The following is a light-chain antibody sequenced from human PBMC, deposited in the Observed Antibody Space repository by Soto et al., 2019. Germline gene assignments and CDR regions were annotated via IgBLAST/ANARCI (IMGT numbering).Light chain of an antibody. CDR3: QQYNNWPPWT. Sequence: EIVMTQSPATLSVSPGERATLSCRASQSVSSNLAWYHQKPGQAPSRLIYGASTRSTSSPARFSGSGSGTEFTLTISSLQSEDVAVYYCQQYNNWPPWTFGQGTKVEIK. CDR2: GAS. CDR1: QSVSSN. V-gene: IGKV3-15*01. J-gene: IGKJ1*01.